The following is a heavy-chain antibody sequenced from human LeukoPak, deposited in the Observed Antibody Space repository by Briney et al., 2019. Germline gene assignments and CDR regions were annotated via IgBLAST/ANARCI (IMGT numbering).Heavy chain of an antibody. CDR3: ARAENNSGWYGVYYFDY. V-gene: IGHV4-4*07. Sequence: SETLSLTCTVSGGSISSYYWSWIRQPAGKGLEWIGRIYTSGSTNYNPSLKSRVTMSVDTSKNQFSLKLSSVTAADTAVYYCARAENNSGWYGVYYFDYWGQGTLVTVSS. CDR1: GGSISSYY. D-gene: IGHD6-19*01. CDR2: IYTSGST. J-gene: IGHJ4*02.